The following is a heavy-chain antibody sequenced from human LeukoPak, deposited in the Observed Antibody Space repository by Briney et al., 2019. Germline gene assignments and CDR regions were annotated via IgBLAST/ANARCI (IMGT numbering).Heavy chain of an antibody. CDR2: ISGSGGVT. D-gene: IGHD6-19*01. Sequence: GGSPRLSCAASGFTFSSYGMNWVRRAPGKGLEWVSAISGSGGVTYYADSVKGRFTISRDNSKNTVYLQMNSLRVEDTAVYYCAGSSGWYLAYWGQGTLVIGSS. CDR1: GFTFSSYG. V-gene: IGHV3-23*01. J-gene: IGHJ4*02. CDR3: AGSSGWYLAY.